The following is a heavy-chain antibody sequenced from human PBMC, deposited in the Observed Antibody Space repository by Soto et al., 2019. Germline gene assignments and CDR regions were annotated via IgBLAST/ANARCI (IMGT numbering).Heavy chain of an antibody. CDR1: GYTFTSYY. CDR3: ARQIVVLPTAGHAFDY. J-gene: IGHJ4*02. Sequence: QVQLMQSGTEVKKPGASVKVSCKASGYTFTSYYMNWVRQAPGQGLEWMGIINPSGGSTTYAQKVQGRVIMTRDTSTSTVYMELSSLRSEDTAVYYCARQIVVLPTAGHAFDYWGQGTLVTVSS. V-gene: IGHV1-46*01. D-gene: IGHD2-2*01. CDR2: INPSGGST.